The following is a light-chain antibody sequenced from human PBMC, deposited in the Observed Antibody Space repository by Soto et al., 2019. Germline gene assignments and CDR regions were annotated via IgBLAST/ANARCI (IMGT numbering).Light chain of an antibody. CDR1: SGSIASNY. Sequence: NFMLTQPHSVSESPGKTVTISCTRSSGSIASNYVQWYQQRPGSAPIIVIYEDNQRHSGVPDRFSGSIDSSSNSASLTISGLKTEDEADYYCQSYDNRNPWVFGGGTKLTGL. J-gene: IGLJ3*02. CDR2: EDN. CDR3: QSYDNRNPWV. V-gene: IGLV6-57*04.